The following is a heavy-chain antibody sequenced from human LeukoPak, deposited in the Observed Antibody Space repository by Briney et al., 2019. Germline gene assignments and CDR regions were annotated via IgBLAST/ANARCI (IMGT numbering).Heavy chain of an antibody. CDR3: ARRRKLGYCSSTSCHNWFDS. CDR1: GYTFTSYD. V-gene: IGHV1-8*01. J-gene: IGHJ5*01. CDR2: MNANSGNT. D-gene: IGHD2-2*01. Sequence: ASVKVSCKASGYTFTSYDINWVRQATGQGLEWMGWMNANSGNTGYAQKFQGRVTMTRNTSISTAYMELSSLRSEDTAVYYCARRRKLGYCSSTSCHNWFDSWGQGTLVTVSS.